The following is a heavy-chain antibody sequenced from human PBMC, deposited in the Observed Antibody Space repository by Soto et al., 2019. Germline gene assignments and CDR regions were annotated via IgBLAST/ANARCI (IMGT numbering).Heavy chain of an antibody. CDR1: GGSISSYY. V-gene: IGHV4-59*08. CDR3: ARITDYYYYYMDV. D-gene: IGHD1-20*01. J-gene: IGHJ6*03. CDR2: IYYSGST. Sequence: SETLSLTCTVSGGSISSYYWSWIRQPPGKGLEWIGYIYYSGSTNYNPSLKSRVTISVDTSKNQFSLKLSSVTAADTAVYYCARITDYYYYYMDVWGKGTTVTVSS.